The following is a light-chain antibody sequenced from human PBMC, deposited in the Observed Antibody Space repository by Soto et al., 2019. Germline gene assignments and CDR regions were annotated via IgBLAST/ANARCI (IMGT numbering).Light chain of an antibody. Sequence: DIVMTQSPDSLAVSLGERATINCKSSQSVIHSSNNRSYLAWYQQKPRQPPELLLYWASARESGVPDRFSGSGSGTDFTLTISSLEPEDFAVYYCQQRSIRPLMYTFGQGTKLEIK. CDR1: QSVIHSSNNRSY. J-gene: IGKJ2*01. V-gene: IGKV4-1*01. CDR3: QQRSIRPLMYT. CDR2: WAS.